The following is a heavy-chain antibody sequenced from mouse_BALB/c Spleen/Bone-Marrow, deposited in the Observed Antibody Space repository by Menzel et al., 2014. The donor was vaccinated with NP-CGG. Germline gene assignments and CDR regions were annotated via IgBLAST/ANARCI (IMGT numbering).Heavy chain of an antibody. CDR1: GYTFSSYW. V-gene: IGHV1-9*01. D-gene: IGHD1-1*01. CDR3: ARWDTTAMDY. Sequence: QVQLQQSGAELMKPGASVKISCKATGYTFSSYWIEWVKQRPGHGLEWIGEILPGRGSTNYNEKFKGKATFTSDTSSNTAYMHLSSLTSEDSAVYYCARWDTTAMDYWGQGTSVTVSS. CDR2: ILPGRGST. J-gene: IGHJ4*01.